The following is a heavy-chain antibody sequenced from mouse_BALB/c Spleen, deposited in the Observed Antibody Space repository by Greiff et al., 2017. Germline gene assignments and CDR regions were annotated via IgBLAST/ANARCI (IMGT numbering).Heavy chain of an antibody. D-gene: IGHD1-1*01. CDR2: IDPSDSYT. CDR3: ARDYYGSLY. CDR1: GYTFTSYW. Sequence: QVQLQQSGAELVKPGASVKLSCKASGYTFTSYWMHWVKQRPGQGLEWIGEIDPSDSYTNYNQKFKGKATLTVDKSSSTAYMQLSSLTSEDSAVYYCARDYYGSLYWGQGTTLTVSS. J-gene: IGHJ2*01. V-gene: IGHV1-69*02.